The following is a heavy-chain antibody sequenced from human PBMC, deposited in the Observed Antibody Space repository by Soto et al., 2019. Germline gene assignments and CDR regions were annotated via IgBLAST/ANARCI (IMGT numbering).Heavy chain of an antibody. Sequence: SETLSLTCTVSGGSVSSGSYYWSWIRQPPGKGLEWIGYIYYSGSTNYNPSLKSRVTISVDTSKNQFSLKLSSVTAADTAVYYCAREHMTTVTDYYYYGMDVWGQGTTVTVSS. CDR1: GGSVSSGSYY. CDR3: AREHMTTVTDYYYYGMDV. J-gene: IGHJ6*02. CDR2: IYYSGST. D-gene: IGHD4-17*01. V-gene: IGHV4-61*01.